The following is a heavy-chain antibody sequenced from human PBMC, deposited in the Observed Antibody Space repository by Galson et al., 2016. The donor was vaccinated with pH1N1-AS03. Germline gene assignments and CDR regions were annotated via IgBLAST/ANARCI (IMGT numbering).Heavy chain of an antibody. V-gene: IGHV3-74*03. CDR3: ARSQYPGTPRGGLDF. Sequence: SLRLSCAVSGFTLSAYWMYWVRQTPGKRPVWVSRISRDGSTREHADSVKGRFTISRDNAKDSLYLQMNSLRADDTAVYYCARSQYPGTPRGGLDFWGQGTTVTVSS. CDR1: GFTLSAYW. D-gene: IGHD2-15*01. J-gene: IGHJ6*02. CDR2: ISRDGSTR.